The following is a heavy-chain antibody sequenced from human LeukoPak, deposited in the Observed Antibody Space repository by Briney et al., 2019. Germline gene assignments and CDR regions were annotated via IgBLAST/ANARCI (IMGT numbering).Heavy chain of an antibody. CDR2: I. Sequence: GGSLRLSCAASGFTFSSFTMNWVRQAPGKGLEWVSSIDSVKGRFTISRDNANNSLYLQINSLRVEDTAVYYCASSFRVSLDHWGRGALVIVSS. D-gene: IGHD2/OR15-2a*01. CDR1: GFTFSSFT. V-gene: IGHV3-21*01. J-gene: IGHJ4*02. CDR3: ASSFRVSLDH.